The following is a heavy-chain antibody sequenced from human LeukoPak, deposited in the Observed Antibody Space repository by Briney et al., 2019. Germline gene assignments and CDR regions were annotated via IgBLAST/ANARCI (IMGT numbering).Heavy chain of an antibody. J-gene: IGHJ4*02. CDR2: ISGSGGGT. CDR1: GISLSNYG. V-gene: IGHV3-23*01. CDR3: AKRGVVIRVILVGFNKEAYYFDS. D-gene: IGHD3-22*01. Sequence: PGGSLRLSCAVSGISLSNYGMSWVRQAPGKGLEWVAGISGSGGGTNYADSVKGRFTISRDNPKNTLYLQMNRLRAEDTAVYFCAKRGVVIRVILVGFNKEAYYFDSWGQGALVTVSS.